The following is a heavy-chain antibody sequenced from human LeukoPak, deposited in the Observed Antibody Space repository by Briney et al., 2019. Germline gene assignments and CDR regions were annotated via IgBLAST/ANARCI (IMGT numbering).Heavy chain of an antibody. Sequence: ASVKVSCKASGYTFTSYDINWVRQATGQGLEWMGWMNPNSGNTGYAQKFQGRVTITRNTSISTAYMELSSLRSEDTAVCYCARTRTVTTWDYWGQGTLVTVSS. V-gene: IGHV1-8*03. D-gene: IGHD4-11*01. CDR3: ARTRTVTTWDY. J-gene: IGHJ4*02. CDR2: MNPNSGNT. CDR1: GYTFTSYD.